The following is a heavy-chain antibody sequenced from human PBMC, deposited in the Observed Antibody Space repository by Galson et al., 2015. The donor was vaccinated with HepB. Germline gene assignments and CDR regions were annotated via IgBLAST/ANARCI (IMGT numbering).Heavy chain of an antibody. Sequence: PALVKPTQTLTLTCTFSGFSLSTSGMCVSWIRQPPGKALEWLARIDWDDDKYYSTSLKTRLTISKDTSKNQVVLTMTNMDPVDTATYYCARNFWPDDSSGYYYVDYWGQGTLVTVSS. CDR3: ARNFWPDDSSGYYYVDY. V-gene: IGHV2-70*11. CDR1: GFSLSTSGMC. CDR2: IDWDDDK. J-gene: IGHJ4*02. D-gene: IGHD3-22*01.